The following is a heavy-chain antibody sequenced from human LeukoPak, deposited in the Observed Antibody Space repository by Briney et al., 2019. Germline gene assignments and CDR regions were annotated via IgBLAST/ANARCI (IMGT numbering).Heavy chain of an antibody. V-gene: IGHV3-7*03. J-gene: IGHJ4*02. Sequence: PGGSLRLSCAASGFTFSSYWMSWVRQAPGKGLEWVANIKQDGSEKYYVDSVKGRFTISRDNSKNTLYLQMNSLRAEDTAVYYCAKESRDGYGPPYFDYWGQGTLVTVSS. CDR2: IKQDGSEK. CDR3: AKESRDGYGPPYFDY. CDR1: GFTFSSYW. D-gene: IGHD5-24*01.